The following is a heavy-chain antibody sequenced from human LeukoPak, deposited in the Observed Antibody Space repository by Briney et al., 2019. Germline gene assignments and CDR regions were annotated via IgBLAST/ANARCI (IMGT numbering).Heavy chain of an antibody. Sequence: AASVKVSCKASRDTFTRCAFSWVRQAPGQGLEWMGGIIPIDGTANFAQKFQGRVTITADQSTSTAYMELSSLRSEDTAIYYCARDPGAPVRAFDIWGQGTLVTLSS. CDR2: IIPIDGTA. D-gene: IGHD3-10*01. CDR3: ARDPGAPVRAFDI. J-gene: IGHJ3*02. V-gene: IGHV1-69*01. CDR1: RDTFTRCA.